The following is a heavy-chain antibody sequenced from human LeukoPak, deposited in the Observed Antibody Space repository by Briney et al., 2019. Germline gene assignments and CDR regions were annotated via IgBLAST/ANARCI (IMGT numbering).Heavy chain of an antibody. CDR2: INPHSGYT. V-gene: IGHV1-2*02. CDR1: GYTFSGYY. D-gene: IGHD4-17*01. Sequence: VASVKVSCKASGYTFSGYYIHWVRQAPGRGLEWVGWINPHSGYTKFAQKFQGRVTMTRDTSSSTAYMELKRLASDDTAVYYCARAEISVTTGDLDLWGQGALVIVSS. J-gene: IGHJ5*02. CDR3: ARAEISVTTGDLDL.